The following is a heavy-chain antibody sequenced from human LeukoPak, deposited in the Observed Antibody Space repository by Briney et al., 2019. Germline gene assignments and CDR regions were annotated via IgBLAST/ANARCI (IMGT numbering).Heavy chain of an antibody. Sequence: ASVKVSCKASGGTFSSYAISWVRQAPGQGLEWMGIINPSGGSTSYAQKFQGRVTMTRDTSTSTVYMELSSLRSEDTAVYYCARAWGPFPVIVGATFNWFDPWGQGTLVTVSS. CDR3: ARAWGPFPVIVGATFNWFDP. V-gene: IGHV1-46*01. CDR1: GGTFSSYA. CDR2: INPSGGST. D-gene: IGHD1-26*01. J-gene: IGHJ5*02.